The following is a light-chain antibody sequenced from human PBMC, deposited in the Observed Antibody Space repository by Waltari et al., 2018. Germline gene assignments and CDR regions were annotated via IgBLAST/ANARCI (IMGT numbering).Light chain of an antibody. Sequence: VLTQSPGTLSLSPGERVTLSCRASQSLTKRYLAWYPQKPGQAPRLLIYGASSRAAGIPDRFSGSGSGTDFTLTISRLEPEDFAVYYCQQYGSSILYTFGQGTKLEIK. CDR1: QSLTKRY. CDR2: GAS. J-gene: IGKJ2*01. V-gene: IGKV3-20*01. CDR3: QQYGSSILYT.